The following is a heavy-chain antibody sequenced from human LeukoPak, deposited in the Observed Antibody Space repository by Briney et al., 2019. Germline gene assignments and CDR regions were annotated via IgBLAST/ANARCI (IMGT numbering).Heavy chain of an antibody. V-gene: IGHV1-8*03. CDR1: GYTFTSYD. D-gene: IGHD6-13*01. Sequence: ASVKVSCKASGYTFTSYDINWVRQATGQGDEWMGWMNPNSGNTGYAQKFQGRVTITRNTSISTAYMELSSLRSEDTAVYYCARRPRVYRKIDIWGQGTMVTVSS. CDR2: MNPNSGNT. CDR3: ARRPRVYRKIDI. J-gene: IGHJ3*02.